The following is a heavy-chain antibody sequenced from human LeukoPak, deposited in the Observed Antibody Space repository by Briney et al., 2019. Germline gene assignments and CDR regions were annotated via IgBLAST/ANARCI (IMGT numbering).Heavy chain of an antibody. V-gene: IGHV3-49*04. J-gene: IGHJ4*02. CDR3: TRADSSYYDSSGYPLGFDY. CDR1: GFTFGDYA. Sequence: GGSLRLSCTASGFTFGDYAMSWVRQAPGKGLEWVGFIRSKAYGGTTEYAASVKGRFTISRDDSNSIAYLQMNSLKTEDTAVYYCTRADSSYYDSSGYPLGFDYWGQGTLVTVSS. D-gene: IGHD3-22*01. CDR2: IRSKAYGGTT.